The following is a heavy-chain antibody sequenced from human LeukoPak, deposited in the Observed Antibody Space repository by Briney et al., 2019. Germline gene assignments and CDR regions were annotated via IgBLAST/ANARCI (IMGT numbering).Heavy chain of an antibody. J-gene: IGHJ4*02. V-gene: IGHV3-7*01. Sequence: PGGSLRLSCVASGFTFSSYWMTWVRQAPGKGLEWVANIKTDGSQIYYVDSVKGRFTIARDNAKNSVYLEMNSLRADDTAVYYCARSARLMKGVVEVTALDDWGQGTLVTVSS. D-gene: IGHD3-3*01. CDR1: GFTFSSYW. CDR3: ARSARLMKGVVEVTALDD. CDR2: IKTDGSQI.